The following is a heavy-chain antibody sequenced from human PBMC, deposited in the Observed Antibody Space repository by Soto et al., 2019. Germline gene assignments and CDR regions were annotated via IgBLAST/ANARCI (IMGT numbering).Heavy chain of an antibody. J-gene: IGHJ3*02. V-gene: IGHV1-18*01. CDR3: ARVPPPSSGYCPPDAFDI. D-gene: IGHD3-3*01. CDR2: ISAYNGNT. CDR1: GYTFTSYG. Sequence: ASVKVSCKASGYTFTSYGISWVRQAPGQGLEWMGWISAYNGNTNYAQKLQGRVTMTTDTSTSTAYMELRSLRSDDTAVYYCARVPPPSSGYCPPDAFDIWGQGTMVTVSS.